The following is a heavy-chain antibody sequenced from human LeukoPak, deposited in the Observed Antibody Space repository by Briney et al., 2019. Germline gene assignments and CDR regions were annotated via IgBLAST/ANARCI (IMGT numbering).Heavy chain of an antibody. CDR3: ASGELGSRFDY. CDR2: IFYTGYT. D-gene: IGHD7-27*01. Sequence: PSETLSLTCTVSGGSITCYYWSWIRQPPGQGLEWIGYIFYTGYTNSNPSLRSRVTMSIDTSKNRFSLNLSSVTAADTAVYYCASGELGSRFDYWGQATLVTVSS. CDR1: GGSITCYY. V-gene: IGHV4-59*01. J-gene: IGHJ4*02.